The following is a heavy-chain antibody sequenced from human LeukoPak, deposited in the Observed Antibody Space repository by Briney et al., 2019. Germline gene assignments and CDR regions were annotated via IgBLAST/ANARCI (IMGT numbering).Heavy chain of an antibody. CDR1: GYSFTSYW. J-gene: IGHJ5*02. CDR2: IYPGDSDT. D-gene: IGHD2-15*01. CDR3: ARLVVVVVAATVDNWFDP. Sequence: GESLKISCKGSGYSFTSYWIGWARQMPGKGLEWMGIIYPGDSDTRYSPSFQGQVTISADKSISTAYLQWSSLKASDTAMYYCARLVVVVVAATVDNWFDPWGQGTLVTVSS. V-gene: IGHV5-51*01.